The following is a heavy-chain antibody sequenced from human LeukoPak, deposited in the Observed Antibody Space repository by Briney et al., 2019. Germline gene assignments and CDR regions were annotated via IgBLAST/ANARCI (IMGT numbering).Heavy chain of an antibody. CDR3: AKDGRGATYYFDY. J-gene: IGHJ4*02. CDR2: IRYDGSNK. D-gene: IGHD1-26*01. Sequence: GESLRLSCSASGFTLSSYGMHWVRQAPAKGLGWVAFIRYDGSNKYYEDSVKGRFTISRDNSKNTLYLQMNSLRAEDTAVYYCAKDGRGATYYFDYWGQGTLVTVSS. CDR1: GFTLSSYG. V-gene: IGHV3-30*02.